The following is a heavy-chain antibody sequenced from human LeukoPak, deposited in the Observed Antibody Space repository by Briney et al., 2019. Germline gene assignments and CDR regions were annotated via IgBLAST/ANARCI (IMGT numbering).Heavy chain of an antibody. J-gene: IGHJ4*02. CDR3: AKHSGLYYFDY. V-gene: IGHV3-30*18. CDR2: ISYDGSDK. CDR1: GFTFSNYG. Sequence: PGGSLRLSYAASGFTFSNYGMHWVRQAPGKGLEWVAVISYDGSDKYYADSVKGRFSISRDTSKNTVYLQMNSLRTEDTAAYYCAKHSGLYYFDYWGQGILVTVSS. D-gene: IGHD3-10*01.